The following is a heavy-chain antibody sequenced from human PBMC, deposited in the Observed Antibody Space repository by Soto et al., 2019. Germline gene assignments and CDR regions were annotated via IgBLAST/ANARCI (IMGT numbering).Heavy chain of an antibody. CDR3: AKELRETGGYYFDC. J-gene: IGHJ4*02. CDR2: MSDDGSKK. D-gene: IGHD3-16*01. Sequence: QVQLVESGGGVVQPGRSLRLSCAASGFSFSKYGMHWVRQAPGKGLEWVEEMSDDGSKKYYGDSVKGLFTISRDNSKNTLYLLMDSLRPEDTAMYYCAKELRETGGYYFDCWGQGTLVTVSS. V-gene: IGHV3-30*18. CDR1: GFSFSKYG.